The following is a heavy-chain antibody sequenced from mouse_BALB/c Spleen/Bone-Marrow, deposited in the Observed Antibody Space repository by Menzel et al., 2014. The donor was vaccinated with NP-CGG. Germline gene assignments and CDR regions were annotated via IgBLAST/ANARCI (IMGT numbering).Heavy chain of an antibody. D-gene: IGHD3-1*01. Sequence: EVKLVESGGGLVQPGGSLRLSCAPSGFTFTDYYMSWVRQPPGKALEWLGFIRNKANGYTTEHSASVKGRFTISRDNSQSILYLQMNTLRAEDSATYYCARDRAARATGYYFDYWGQGTTLTVSS. J-gene: IGHJ2*01. V-gene: IGHV7-3*02. CDR2: IRNKANGYTT. CDR3: ARDRAARATGYYFDY. CDR1: GFTFTDYY.